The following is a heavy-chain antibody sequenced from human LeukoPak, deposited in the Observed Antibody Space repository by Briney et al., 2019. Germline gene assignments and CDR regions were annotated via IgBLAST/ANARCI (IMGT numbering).Heavy chain of an antibody. J-gene: IGHJ4*02. CDR3: ARAVRGGSGSYIGYY. D-gene: IGHD3-10*01. CDR2: INPNSGGT. Sequence: ASVKVSCKASGYTFTGYYMHWVRQAPGQGREWMGWINPNSGGTNYAQKFQGRVTMTRDTSISTAYMELSRLRSDDTAVYYCARAVRGGSGSYIGYYWGQGTLVTVSS. CDR1: GYTFTGYY. V-gene: IGHV1-2*02.